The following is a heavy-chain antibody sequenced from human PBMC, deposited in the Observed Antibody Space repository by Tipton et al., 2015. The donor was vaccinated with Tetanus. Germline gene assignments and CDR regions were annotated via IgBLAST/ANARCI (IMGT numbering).Heavy chain of an antibody. D-gene: IGHD3-10*01. CDR1: GFTFRTYT. CDR3: ARDSNHYYGSAFFDY. V-gene: IGHV3-30*04. J-gene: IGHJ4*02. CDR2: LSYDGSNP. Sequence: SLRLSCADSGFTFRTYTMHWVRQAPGKGLEWVAVLSYDGSNPYHAVSVKGPFTISRDNSKNTLFLQMSSLRAEDTAVYYCARDSNHYYGSAFFDYWGQGTLVTVSS.